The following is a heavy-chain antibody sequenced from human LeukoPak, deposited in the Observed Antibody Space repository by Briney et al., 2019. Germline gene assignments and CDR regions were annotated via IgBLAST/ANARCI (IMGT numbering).Heavy chain of an antibody. J-gene: IGHJ3*02. V-gene: IGHV1-69*13. CDR2: IIPIFGTA. Sequence: ASVKVSCKASGYTFTGYYMHWVRQAPGQGLEWMGGIIPIFGTANYAQKFQGRVTITADESTSTAYMELSSLRSEDTAVYYCASVTIFGVVIQGDAFDIWGQGTMVTVSS. CDR1: GYTFTGYY. CDR3: ASVTIFGVVIQGDAFDI. D-gene: IGHD3-3*01.